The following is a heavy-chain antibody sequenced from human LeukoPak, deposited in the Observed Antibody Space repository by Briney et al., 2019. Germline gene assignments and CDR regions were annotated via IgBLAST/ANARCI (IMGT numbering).Heavy chain of an antibody. CDR3: ARAVLSYGDYDY. CDR2: MNPNSGNT. J-gene: IGHJ4*02. V-gene: IGHV1-8*01. Sequence: ASVKVSCKASGYTFTSYDINWVRQATGQGLEWMGWMNPNSGNTGYAQKFQGRVTMTRNTSISTAYMELSSLRSEDTAVYYCARAVLSYGDYDYWGQGTLVTVSS. D-gene: IGHD4-17*01. CDR1: GYTFTSYD.